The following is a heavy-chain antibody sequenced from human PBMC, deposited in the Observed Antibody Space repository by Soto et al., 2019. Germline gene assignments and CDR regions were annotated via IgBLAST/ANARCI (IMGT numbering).Heavy chain of an antibody. CDR1: GGSVSSSSCY. CDR2: ISYTGDT. J-gene: IGHJ2*01. Sequence: QVQLQESGPGLVKPSETLSLTCSVSGGSVSSSSCYWTWIRHPPGQGLEWIAYISYTGDTNYNPSLTSSVNLSIATSRSLFSLKHRSATAVDLAVYYRASDRVVDFTTPCPWSSIDLWGRGTLVTVSS. V-gene: IGHV4-61*01. CDR3: ASDRVVDFTTPCPWSSIDL. D-gene: IGHD3-10*01.